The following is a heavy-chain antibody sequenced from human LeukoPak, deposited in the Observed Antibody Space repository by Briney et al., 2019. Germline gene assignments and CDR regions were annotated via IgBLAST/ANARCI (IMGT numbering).Heavy chain of an antibody. Sequence: SETLSLTCTVSGGSISSYYWSWIRQPPGKGLEWIGYIYYSGSANYNPSLKSRVTISVDTSKNQLSLKLSSVTAADTAVYYCARDRSIAAYNWFDPWGQGTLVTVSS. CDR1: GGSISSYY. J-gene: IGHJ5*02. CDR3: ARDRSIAAYNWFDP. CDR2: IYYSGSA. D-gene: IGHD6-6*01. V-gene: IGHV4-59*01.